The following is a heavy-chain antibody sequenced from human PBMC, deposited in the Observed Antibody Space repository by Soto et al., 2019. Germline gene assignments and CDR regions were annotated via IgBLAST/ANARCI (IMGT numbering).Heavy chain of an antibody. CDR3: ARDQQLCTGNSCYADNWFDP. Sequence: PSETLSIVCTFSCGSISVSYWSWIRQSPGVGLEWMGYIYSSGTTKYNPSLKSRVTLSLDTSKNQFSLKLTSVTAADTAVYFCARDQQLCTGNSCYADNWFDPWGQGTMVTVSS. CDR2: IYSSGTT. J-gene: IGHJ5*02. D-gene: IGHD5-12*01. V-gene: IGHV4-59*01. CDR1: CGSISVSY.